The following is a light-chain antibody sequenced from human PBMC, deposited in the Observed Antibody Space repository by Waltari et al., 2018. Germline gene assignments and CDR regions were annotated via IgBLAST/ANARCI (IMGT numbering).Light chain of an antibody. CDR2: DAS. Sequence: DIQMTQSTSSLSASVGDRVTITCQASQDISNYLNSYQQKPGKAPKLLIYDASNLETGVPSRFSGSGSGTDFTFTISSLQPEDIATYYCQQYDNLPLTFGGGTKVEIK. V-gene: IGKV1-33*01. J-gene: IGKJ4*01. CDR3: QQYDNLPLT. CDR1: QDISNY.